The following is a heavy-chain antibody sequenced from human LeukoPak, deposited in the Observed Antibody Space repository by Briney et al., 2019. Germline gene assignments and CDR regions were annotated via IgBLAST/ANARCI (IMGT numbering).Heavy chain of an antibody. V-gene: IGHV3-30-3*01. D-gene: IGHD2-2*01. CDR3: ARDGSTSYYYYYMDV. CDR1: GFTFSSYA. CDR2: ISYDGSNK. J-gene: IGHJ6*03. Sequence: GGSLRLSCAASGFTFSSYAMHWVRQAPGKGLEWVAVISYDGSNKYYADSVKGRFTISRDYSKSSLYLQMNSLRAEDTAVYYCARDGSTSYYYYYMDVWGKGTTVTVSS.